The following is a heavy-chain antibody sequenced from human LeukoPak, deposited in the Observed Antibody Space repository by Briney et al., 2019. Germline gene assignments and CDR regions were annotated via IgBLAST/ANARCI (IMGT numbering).Heavy chain of an antibody. CDR3: ARGGLPDIVVVPAHMDV. V-gene: IGHV3-48*04. J-gene: IGHJ6*02. D-gene: IGHD2-2*01. CDR2: ISSSGSTI. Sequence: GGSLRLSCAASGFTFSYAWMNWVRQAPGKGLEWVSYISSSGSTIYYADSVKGRFTISRDNAKNSLYLQMNSLRAEDTAVYYCARGGLPDIVVVPAHMDVWGQGTTVTVSS. CDR1: GFTFSYAW.